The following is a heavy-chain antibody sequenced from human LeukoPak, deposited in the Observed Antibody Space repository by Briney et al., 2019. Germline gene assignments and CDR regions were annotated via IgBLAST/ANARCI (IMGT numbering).Heavy chain of an antibody. V-gene: IGHV1-2*02. CDR3: ARDAAGTEGYYFDY. CDR1: GYTFTGYY. CDR2: INPNSGGT. Sequence: ASVKVSCKASGYTFTGYYTHWVRQAPGQGLEWMGWINPNSGGTNYAQKFQGRVTMTRDTSISTAYMELSRLRSDDTAVYYCARDAAGTEGYYFDYWGQGTLVTVSS. D-gene: IGHD6-13*01. J-gene: IGHJ4*02.